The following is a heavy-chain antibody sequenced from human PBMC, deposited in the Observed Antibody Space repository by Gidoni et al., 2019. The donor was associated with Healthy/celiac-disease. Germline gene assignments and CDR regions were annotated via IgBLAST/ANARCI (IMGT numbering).Heavy chain of an antibody. D-gene: IGHD5-18*01. Sequence: EVQLVESGGGLVQPGGSLRLSCAASGLTSRSHDMHWVRQATGQGLEWVSAIGTAGDPYYPGSVKGRFTISRENAKNSLYLQMNSLRAGDTAVYYCARGNRGYSYGTDAFDIWGQGTMVTVSS. CDR2: IGTAGDP. J-gene: IGHJ3*02. CDR1: GLTSRSHD. V-gene: IGHV3-13*05. CDR3: ARGNRGYSYGTDAFDI.